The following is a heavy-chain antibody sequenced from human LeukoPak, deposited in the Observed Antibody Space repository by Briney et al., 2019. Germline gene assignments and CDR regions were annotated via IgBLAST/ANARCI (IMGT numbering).Heavy chain of an antibody. CDR2: ISTNNGDT. CDR1: GYTFTSYG. CDR3: ARDYGGASRRAAFDI. V-gene: IGHV1-18*01. Sequence: ASVKVSCKASGYTFTSYGISWVRQAPGQGLEWMGWISTNNGDTKYGKKFQGRVIMTTDTSTSTTYMEVRSLRSDDTAVYYCARDYGGASRRAAFDIWGQGTMVTVS. J-gene: IGHJ3*02. D-gene: IGHD4-23*01.